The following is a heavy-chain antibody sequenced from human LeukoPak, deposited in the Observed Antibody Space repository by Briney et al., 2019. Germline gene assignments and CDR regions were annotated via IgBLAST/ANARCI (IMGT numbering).Heavy chain of an antibody. J-gene: IGHJ4*02. V-gene: IGHV3-23*01. CDR2: ISGSGGST. CDR1: GFTVSSNY. Sequence: PGGSLRLSCAASGFTVSSNYMSWVRQAPGKGLEWVSAISGSGGSTYYADSVKGRFTISRDNSKNTLYLQMNSLRAEDTAVYYCAKEQFRAAAGRGAIDYWGQGTLVTVSS. D-gene: IGHD6-13*01. CDR3: AKEQFRAAAGRGAIDY.